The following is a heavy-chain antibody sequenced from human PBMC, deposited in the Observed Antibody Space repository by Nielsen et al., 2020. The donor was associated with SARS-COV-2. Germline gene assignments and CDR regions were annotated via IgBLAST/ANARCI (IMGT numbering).Heavy chain of an antibody. CDR3: ARSRKGSCSSTSCYLGGAFDI. Sequence: KVSCKGSGYSFTSYWISWVRQMPGKGLEWMGRIDPSDSYTNYSPSFQGHVTISADKSISTAYLQWSSLKASDTAMYYCARSRKGSCSSTSCYLGGAFDIWGQGTMVTVSS. J-gene: IGHJ3*02. CDR1: GYSFTSYW. D-gene: IGHD2-2*01. CDR2: IDPSDSYT. V-gene: IGHV5-10-1*01.